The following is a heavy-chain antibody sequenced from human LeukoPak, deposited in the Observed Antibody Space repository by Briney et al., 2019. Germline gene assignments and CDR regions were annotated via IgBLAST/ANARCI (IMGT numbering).Heavy chain of an antibody. CDR2: IKSDGSST. J-gene: IGHJ3*02. V-gene: IGHV3-74*01. D-gene: IGHD1-26*01. CDR1: GFTFSSYG. Sequence: GGTLRLSCAASGFTFSSYGMSWVRQAPGKGLVWVSRIKSDGSSTSYADSVKGRFTISRDNAKNTLYLQMSSLRAEDTAVYYCARRGAATDAFDIWGQGTMVTVSS. CDR3: ARRGAATDAFDI.